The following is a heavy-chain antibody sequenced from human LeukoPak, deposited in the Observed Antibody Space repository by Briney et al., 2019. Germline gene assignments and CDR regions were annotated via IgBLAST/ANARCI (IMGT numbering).Heavy chain of an antibody. J-gene: IGHJ4*02. V-gene: IGHV4-61*02. CDR2: IDSSGST. CDR3: ARGRYDTSHFSFDY. Sequence: PPETLSLTCTVSGDSISSGNYYWSWTRQPAGQGLEWIGRIDSSGSTYYNPSLKSRVAISIDTSKNQFSLKLTSVTASDTAVYYCARGRYDTSHFSFDYWGPGTLVTVSS. CDR1: GDSISSGNYY. D-gene: IGHD3-22*01.